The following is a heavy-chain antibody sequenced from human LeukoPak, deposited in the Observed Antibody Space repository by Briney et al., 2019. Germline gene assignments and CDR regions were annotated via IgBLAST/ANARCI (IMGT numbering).Heavy chain of an antibody. D-gene: IGHD3-9*01. J-gene: IGHJ5*02. CDR3: AHTGDYDILTGYKGVNWFDP. V-gene: IGHV2-5*02. CDR1: GFSLSTSGVG. CDR2: IYWDDDK. Sequence: SGPTLVKPTQTLTLTCTFSGFSLSTSGVGVGWIRQPPGKALEWLALIYWDDDKRYSPSLKSRLTITEDTSKNQVVLTMTNMDPVDTATYYCAHTGDYDILTGYKGVNWFDPWGQGTLVTVSS.